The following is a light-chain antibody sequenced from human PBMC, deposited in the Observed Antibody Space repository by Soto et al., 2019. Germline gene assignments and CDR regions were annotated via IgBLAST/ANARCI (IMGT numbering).Light chain of an antibody. Sequence: QSALTQPRSVSGSPGQSVTISCTGTSSDVGGYKYVSWYQQKPGKAPKLIIYGVSRWPSGVPNRFSGSKSGNRASLTISGLQAEDEGDYYCCSYAGGPEVFGTGKKVTV. CDR1: SSDVGGYKY. V-gene: IGLV2-11*01. CDR3: CSYAGGPEV. CDR2: GVS. J-gene: IGLJ1*01.